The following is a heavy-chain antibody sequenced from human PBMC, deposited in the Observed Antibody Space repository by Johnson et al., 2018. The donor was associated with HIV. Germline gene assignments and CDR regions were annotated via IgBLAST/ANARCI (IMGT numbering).Heavy chain of an antibody. CDR1: GFTFSSYA. CDR2: ISGSGGST. J-gene: IGHJ3*02. V-gene: IGHV3-23*04. CDR3: AKGDDSSGWYNGAFDI. Sequence: VQLVESGGGVVQPGRSLRLSCAASGFTFSSYAMSWVRQAPGKGLEWVSAISGSGGSTSYADSVKGRFTISRDNSKNTLSLQMNSLRAEDTAVYYCAKGDDSSGWYNGAFDIWGLGTMVTVSS. D-gene: IGHD6-19*01.